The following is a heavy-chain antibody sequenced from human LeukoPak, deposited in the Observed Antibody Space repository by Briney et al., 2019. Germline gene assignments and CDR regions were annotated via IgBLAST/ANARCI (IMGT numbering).Heavy chain of an antibody. CDR1: GFTFSSYW. V-gene: IGHV3-7*01. J-gene: IGHJ2*01. CDR2: IKQDGNEK. Sequence: GGSLRLSCAASGFTFSSYWMSWVRQAPGKGLEWVANIKQDGNEKYYVDSVKGRFTISRDNAKNSLDLQMNSLRAEDTAVYYCARGSNWNYPNWYFDLWGRGTLVTVSS. CDR3: ARGSNWNYPNWYFDL. D-gene: IGHD1-7*01.